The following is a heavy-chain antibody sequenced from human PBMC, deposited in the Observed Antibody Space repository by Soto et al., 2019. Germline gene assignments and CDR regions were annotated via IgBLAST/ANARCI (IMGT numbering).Heavy chain of an antibody. CDR1: GGSISSGGYS. CDR3: ARASGYYDRAGYSS. J-gene: IGHJ5*02. D-gene: IGHD3-22*01. Sequence: QLQLQESGSGLVKPSQTLSLTCAVSGGSISSGGYSWSWIRQPPGKGLEWIGYIYHSGTTYYNPSLKSRVIISEATSKNQFSLKLNSVTAADTAVYYCARASGYYDRAGYSSWGQGTLVTVSS. CDR2: IYHSGTT. V-gene: IGHV4-30-2*01.